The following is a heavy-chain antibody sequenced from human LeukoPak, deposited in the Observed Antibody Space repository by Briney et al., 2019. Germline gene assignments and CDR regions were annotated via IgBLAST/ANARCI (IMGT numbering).Heavy chain of an antibody. J-gene: IGHJ4*02. Sequence: SVKVSCKASGGTFSSYAISWVRQAPGQGLEWMGGIIPIFGTANYAQKFQGRVTITADESTSTAYMELSSLRSEDTAVYYCAREGGGYCSSTSCYDYWGQGTLVTVSS. V-gene: IGHV1-69*13. CDR1: GGTFSSYA. D-gene: IGHD2-2*01. CDR2: IIPIFGTA. CDR3: AREGGGYCSSTSCYDY.